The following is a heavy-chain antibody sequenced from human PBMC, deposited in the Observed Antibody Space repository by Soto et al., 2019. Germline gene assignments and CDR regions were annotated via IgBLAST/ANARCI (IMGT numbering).Heavy chain of an antibody. CDR1: GYSFITSYH. V-gene: IGHV1-46*01. CDR2: INPTGSMT. D-gene: IGHD5-12*01. J-gene: IGHJ3*02. CDR3: ARDTGYDHDAFDI. Sequence: QVQLVQSGAEVKKPGASVKVSCKASGYSFITSYHMHWVRQAPGQGLEWMGIINPTGSMTRYSQKFQGRLTMTRDTSTATDYMELSNLTSEVTVVYFCARDTGYDHDAFDIWGQGTRVTVSS.